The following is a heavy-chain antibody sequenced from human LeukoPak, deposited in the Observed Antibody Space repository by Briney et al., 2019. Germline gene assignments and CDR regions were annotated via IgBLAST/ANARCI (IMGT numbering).Heavy chain of an antibody. D-gene: IGHD3-16*02. CDR1: GFSFDDYV. V-gene: IGHV3-30*18. J-gene: IGHJ4*02. CDR2: ISYDGNNK. Sequence: GRSLRLSCAASGFSFDDYVMDWVRQAPGKGLEWVAGISYDGNNKYYADSVKGRFTISRDNSKNKLYLQMNSLRVEDTAIYFCAKVWRDDHISGSYRGLDHWGQGTLVSVSS. CDR3: AKVWRDDHISGSYRGLDH.